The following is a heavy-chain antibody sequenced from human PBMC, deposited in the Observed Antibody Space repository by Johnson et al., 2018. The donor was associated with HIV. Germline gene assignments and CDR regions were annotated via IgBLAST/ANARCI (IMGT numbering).Heavy chain of an antibody. D-gene: IGHD6-13*01. V-gene: IGHV3-74*01. CDR2: INRDGSTT. J-gene: IGHJ3*02. CDR3: ARGDNAAAGDAFDI. CDR1: GFTLTTHW. Sequence: VQLVESGGGLVQPGGSLRLSCAASGFTLTTHWMHWVRQAPGKGLVWVSRINRDGSTTDYADSVTGRFTISRDNAKNTVYLQRNSLRAEDTAVYFCARGDNAAAGDAFDIWGQGTMVTVSS.